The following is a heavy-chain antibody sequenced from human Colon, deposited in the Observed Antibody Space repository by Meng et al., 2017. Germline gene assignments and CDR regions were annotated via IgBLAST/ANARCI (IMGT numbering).Heavy chain of an antibody. CDR3: AKVYYYVSGRYYFDH. D-gene: IGHD3-10*01. Sequence: ASVKVSCKASGYSFNSYAMHWLRQAPGQRPEWMGWVNPGNGDTKYSQKFQGRVTITRDTSATTAYLELSSLRSEDTAVYYCAKVYYYVSGRYYFDHWGQGTPVTVSS. V-gene: IGHV1-3*01. J-gene: IGHJ5*02. CDR1: GYSFNSYA. CDR2: VNPGNGDT.